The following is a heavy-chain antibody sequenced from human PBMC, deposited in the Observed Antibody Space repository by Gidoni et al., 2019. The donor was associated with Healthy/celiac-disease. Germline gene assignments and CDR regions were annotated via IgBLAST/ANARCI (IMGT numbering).Heavy chain of an antibody. D-gene: IGHD2-15*01. CDR2: ISYDGSNK. CDR1: GFPFSSYG. CDR3: ANGGRRSIVVVVAATPPDY. J-gene: IGHJ4*02. Sequence: QVQLVESAGGVVQPGRPLRLSCAASGFPFSSYGMHWVRQAPGKGLEWVAVISYDGSNKYYADSVKGRFTISRDNSKNTLYLQMNSLRAEDTAVYYCANGGRRSIVVVVAATPPDYWGQGTLVTVSS. V-gene: IGHV3-30*18.